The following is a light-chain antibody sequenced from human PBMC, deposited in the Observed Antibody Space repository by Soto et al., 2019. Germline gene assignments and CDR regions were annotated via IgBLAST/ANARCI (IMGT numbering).Light chain of an antibody. CDR3: QQRSNWPRLT. Sequence: EIVLTQSPATLSLSPGERATLSCRASQSVSSYLAWYQQKPGQAPRLLIYDASNRATGIPARFNGSGSGTYFTLTISSLEPEDFAVYYCQQRSNWPRLTFGGGTKVVIK. J-gene: IGKJ4*01. CDR2: DAS. CDR1: QSVSSY. V-gene: IGKV3-11*01.